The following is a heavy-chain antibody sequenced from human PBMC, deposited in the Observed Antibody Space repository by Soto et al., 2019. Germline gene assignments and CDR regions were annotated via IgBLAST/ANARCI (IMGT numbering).Heavy chain of an antibody. CDR1: GFTFSGYD. D-gene: IGHD3-22*01. V-gene: IGHV3-13*04. Sequence: GGSLRLSCGASGFTFSGYDMQWVRQATGKGLEWVSAIGTAGDTYYPGSVKGRFTISRENAKNPFHPQTNGLRAGATAVYYCARSPPGGYHYHYDMDVWCQGSTVDDSS. CDR3: ARSPPGGYHYHYDMDV. J-gene: IGHJ6*02. CDR2: IGTAGDT.